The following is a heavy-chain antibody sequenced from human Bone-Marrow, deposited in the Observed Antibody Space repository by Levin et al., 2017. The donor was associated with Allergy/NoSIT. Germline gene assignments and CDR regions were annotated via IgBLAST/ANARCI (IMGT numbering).Heavy chain of an antibody. CDR1: GFTFSNFA. CDR3: AKLRGIRVPDY. D-gene: IGHD3-16*01. V-gene: IGHV3-23*01. CDR2: VSGSGGST. J-gene: IGHJ4*02. Sequence: PGGSLRLSCATSGFTFSNFAMTWVRQAPGKGLEWVSSVSGSGGSTYYADSVKGRFTISRDTSKNTLYLQMNSLRADDTAVYFCAKLRGIRVPDYWGQGTLVTVSS.